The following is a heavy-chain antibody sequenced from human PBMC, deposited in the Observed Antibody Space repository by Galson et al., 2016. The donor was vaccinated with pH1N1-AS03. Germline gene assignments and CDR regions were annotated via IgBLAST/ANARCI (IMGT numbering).Heavy chain of an antibody. J-gene: IGHJ6*02. CDR1: GGAFSGYY. D-gene: IGHD3-22*01. V-gene: IGHV4-34*01. CDR3: ARDSMIVDGMDV. CDR2: INHSGST. Sequence: ETLSLTCAVHGGAFSGYYWTWIRQPPGKGLEWIGQINHSGSTQYNPSLKSRVTLSKDTSKKQIYLTVRSVTAADTAVYYWARDSMIVDGMDVWGQGTTVTVSS.